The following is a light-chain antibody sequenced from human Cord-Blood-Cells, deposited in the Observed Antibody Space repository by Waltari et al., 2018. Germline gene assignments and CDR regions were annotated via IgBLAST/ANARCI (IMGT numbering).Light chain of an antibody. V-gene: IGKV2-28*01. J-gene: IGKJ4*01. Sequence: DIVMTQSPLSLPVTPGEPASISCRSSQSLLHSNGYNFLVWYLQKPGQSPQLLIYLGSNRASGVPDRFSCSGSGTDFTLKISRVEAEDVGVYYCMQALQTPLTFGGGTKVEIK. CDR2: LGS. CDR3: MQALQTPLT. CDR1: QSLLHSNGYNF.